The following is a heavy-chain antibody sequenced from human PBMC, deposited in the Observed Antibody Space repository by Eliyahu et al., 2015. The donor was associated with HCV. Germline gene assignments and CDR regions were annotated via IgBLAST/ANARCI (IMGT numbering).Heavy chain of an antibody. J-gene: IGHJ6*02. D-gene: IGHD2-15*01. CDR2: GST. V-gene: IGHV4-31*02. Sequence: GSTYYNPSLKSRVTISVDTSKNQFSLKLSSVTAADTAVYYCARALGGYCSGGSCHYYYYGMDVWGQGTTVTVSS. CDR3: ARALGGYCSGGSCHYYYYGMDV.